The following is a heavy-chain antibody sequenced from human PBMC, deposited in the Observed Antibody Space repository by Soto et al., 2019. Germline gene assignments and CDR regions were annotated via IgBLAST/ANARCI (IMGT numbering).Heavy chain of an antibody. Sequence: LXLSCAASGFTFSSYGMHWVRQAPGKGLEWVAVISYDGSNKYYADSVKGRFTISRDNSKTTLYMQMNSLRAEDTAVYYCAKGGTSCDSTSDLGIWGQGSMVTASS. J-gene: IGHJ3*02. V-gene: IGHV3-30*18. CDR3: AKGGTSCDSTSDLGI. CDR1: GFTFSSYG. CDR2: ISYDGSNK. D-gene: IGHD3-22*01.